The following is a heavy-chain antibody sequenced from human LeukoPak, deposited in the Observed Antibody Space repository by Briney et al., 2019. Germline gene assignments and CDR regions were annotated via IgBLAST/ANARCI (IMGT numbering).Heavy chain of an antibody. V-gene: IGHV1-2*02. CDR2: INPNSGGT. CDR3: ARGRGPLLWFGESNYYYYGMDV. CDR1: GYTFTGYY. J-gene: IGHJ6*02. D-gene: IGHD3-10*01. Sequence: ASVKVFCKASGYTFTGYYMHWVRQAPGQGLEWMGWINPNSGGTNYAQKFQGRVTMTRDTSISTAYMELSRLRSDDTAVYYCARGRGPLLWFGESNYYYYGMDVWGQGTTVTVSS.